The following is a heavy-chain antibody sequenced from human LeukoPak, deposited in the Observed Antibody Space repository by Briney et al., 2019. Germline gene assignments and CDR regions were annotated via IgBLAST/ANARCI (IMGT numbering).Heavy chain of an antibody. J-gene: IGHJ6*02. CDR3: VKATPPQTL. CDR1: GLPFSTYA. V-gene: IGHV3-64D*06. D-gene: IGHD4-23*01. CDR2: ISSNGGST. Sequence: GGSLRLSCSASGLPFSTYAMHWVRQTPGKGLEFVSAISSNGGSTYYADSVKGRFTISRDNSKDTLYLQMSSLRAEDTAVYYCVKATPPQTLWGQGTTVTVSS.